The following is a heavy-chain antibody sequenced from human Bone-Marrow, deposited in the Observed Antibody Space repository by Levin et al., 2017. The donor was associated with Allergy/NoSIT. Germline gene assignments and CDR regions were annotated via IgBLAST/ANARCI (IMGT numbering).Heavy chain of an antibody. Sequence: LSLTCAASGFTFRSYAMNWVRPTPGKGLEWVSGISGSGGSTYYADSVKGRFTISRDNSKTTVYLQMNSLRAQDTATYYCAKTGIAAAGTFDYWGQGTLVTVSS. D-gene: IGHD6-25*01. J-gene: IGHJ4*02. V-gene: IGHV3-23*01. CDR1: GFTFRSYA. CDR2: ISGSGGST. CDR3: AKTGIAAAGTFDY.